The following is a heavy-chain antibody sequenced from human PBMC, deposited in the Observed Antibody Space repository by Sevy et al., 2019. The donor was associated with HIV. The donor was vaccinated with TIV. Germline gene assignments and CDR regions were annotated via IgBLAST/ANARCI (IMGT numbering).Heavy chain of an antibody. CDR3: ARDRCTITSCHEGNWFDP. D-gene: IGHD2-2*01. CDR2: ISGLSNYI. V-gene: IGHV3-21*01. Sequence: GGSLRLSCAASGFTFSSYSMNWVRQAPGKGLEWVSSISGLSNYIYYADSVKGRFTISRDNAKNSLYLRMNSLRAEDTAVYYCARDRCTITSCHEGNWFDPWGQGTLVTVSS. CDR1: GFTFSSYS. J-gene: IGHJ5*02.